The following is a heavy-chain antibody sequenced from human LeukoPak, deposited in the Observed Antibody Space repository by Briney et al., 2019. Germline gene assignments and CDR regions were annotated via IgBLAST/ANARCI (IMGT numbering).Heavy chain of an antibody. CDR3: AKAEMTTSGAFDY. CDR2: ISWNSGSI. CDR1: GFTFDDYA. Sequence: GGSLRLSCAASGFTFDDYAMHWVRQAPGKGLEWVSGISWNSGSIGYADSVKGRFTISRDNAKNSLYLQMNSLRAEDTALYYCAKAEMTTSGAFDYWGQGTLVTVSS. J-gene: IGHJ4*02. D-gene: IGHD5-24*01. V-gene: IGHV3-9*01.